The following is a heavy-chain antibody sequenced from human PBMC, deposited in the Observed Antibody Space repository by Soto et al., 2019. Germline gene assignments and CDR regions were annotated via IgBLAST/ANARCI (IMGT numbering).Heavy chain of an antibody. CDR2: HYSGGST. D-gene: IGHD1-26*01. V-gene: IGHV3-53*01. J-gene: IGHJ5*02. Sequence: GGSLRLSCAVSGFSVSSNYLSWVRQAPGKGLEWVSVHYSGGSTYYADSVQGRFTISRDKSNNTLYLQMRRVRAEDTAVYFCARHRHPRGTVGATSPLDPWGQGTQVTVSS. CDR3: ARHRHPRGTVGATSPLDP. CDR1: GFSVSSNY.